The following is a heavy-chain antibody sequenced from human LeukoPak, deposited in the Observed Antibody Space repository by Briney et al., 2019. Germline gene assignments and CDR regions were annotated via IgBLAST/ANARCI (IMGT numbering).Heavy chain of an antibody. V-gene: IGHV3-7*01. CDR2: IKQDGSEK. CDR1: GFTFSSYW. D-gene: IGHD6-19*01. CDR3: ARVEGDSSGWHSYYFDY. Sequence: PGGSLRLSCAASGFTFSSYWMSWVRQAPGKGLEWVANIKQDGSEKYYVDSVKGRFTISRDNAKNSLYLQMNSLRAEDTAVYYCARVEGDSSGWHSYYFDYWGQGTLVTVSS. J-gene: IGHJ4*02.